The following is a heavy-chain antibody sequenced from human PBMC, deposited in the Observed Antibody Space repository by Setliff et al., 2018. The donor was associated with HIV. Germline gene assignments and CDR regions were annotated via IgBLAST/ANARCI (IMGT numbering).Heavy chain of an antibody. CDR2: TYLGAT. V-gene: IGHV1-18*04. Sequence: ASVKVSCKTSGYTFTSYGMNWIRQAPGQGLEWMGWTYLGATNYAQRFRDRFTVTTDTSTSTAYMELRSLTSDDTAVYYCARDSEWGSYIFWTFDIWGQGTMVTVSS. J-gene: IGHJ3*02. CDR1: GYTFTSYG. CDR3: ARDSEWGSYIFWTFDI. D-gene: IGHD1-26*01.